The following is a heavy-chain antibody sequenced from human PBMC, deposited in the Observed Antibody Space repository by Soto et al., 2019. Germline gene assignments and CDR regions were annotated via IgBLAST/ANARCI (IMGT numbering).Heavy chain of an antibody. V-gene: IGHV4-59*01. CDR2: IYYSGST. CDR3: ARASGSYYQFDY. CDR1: GGSISSYY. Sequence: QVQLQESGPGLVKPSETLSLTCTVSGGSISSYYWSWIRQPPGKGLEWIGYIYYSGSTNYNPSLKSRVXXXVDXSKNQFSLKLSSVTAADTAVYYCARASGSYYQFDYWGQGTLVTVSS. J-gene: IGHJ4*02. D-gene: IGHD1-26*01.